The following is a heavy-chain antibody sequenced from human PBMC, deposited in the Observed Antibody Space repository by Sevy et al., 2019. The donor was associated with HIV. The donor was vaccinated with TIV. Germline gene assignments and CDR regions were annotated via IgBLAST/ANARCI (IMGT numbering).Heavy chain of an antibody. V-gene: IGHV3-33*03. Sequence: GGSLRLSXSXXXXXXRSXXMXXVXQAPXXGLEWVXAILYNGRTEEYADSVRGRFTISRDNSKNTVNLEMNSLRVEDTXXYFCGXXXARXXVPXAXXXXXXQGVLVTVSS. J-gene: IGHJ4*02. CDR1: XXXXRSXX. CDR3: GXXXARXXVPXAXXXX. CDR2: ILYNGRTE.